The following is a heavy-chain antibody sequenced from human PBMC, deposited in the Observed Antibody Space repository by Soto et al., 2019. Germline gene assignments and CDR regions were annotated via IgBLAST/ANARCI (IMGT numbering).Heavy chain of an antibody. V-gene: IGHV1-18*01. Sequence: QVHLVQSGAEVKKPGASVQVSCKGSGYAFTTHGITWVRQAPGQVLEWMGWISSHNGNTNYAQKLQGRVTVTRDTSTSTAYMELMSLRSDETAGYYFARGRYGNYWGQGARVTVSS. J-gene: IGHJ4*02. CDR2: ISSHNGNT. CDR3: ARGRYGNY. D-gene: IGHD1-1*01. CDR1: GYAFTTHG.